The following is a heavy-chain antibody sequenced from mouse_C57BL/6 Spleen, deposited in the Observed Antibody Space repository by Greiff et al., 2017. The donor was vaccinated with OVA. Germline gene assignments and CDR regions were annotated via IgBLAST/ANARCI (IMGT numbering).Heavy chain of an antibody. J-gene: IGHJ4*01. CDR1: GFTFSDYY. CDR2: INYDGSST. CDR3: AREEISWAMDY. V-gene: IGHV5-16*01. Sequence: EVKLVESEGGLVQPGRSMKLSCTASGFTFSDYYMAWVRQVPEKGLEWVANINYDGSSTYYLDSLKSRFIISRDNAKNILYLQMSSLKSEDTATYYCAREEISWAMDYWGQGTSVTVSS.